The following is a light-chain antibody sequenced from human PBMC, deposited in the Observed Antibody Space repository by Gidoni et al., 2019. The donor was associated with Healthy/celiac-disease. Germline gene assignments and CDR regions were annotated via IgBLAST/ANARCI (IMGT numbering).Light chain of an antibody. CDR3: QQSYSTPRYT. V-gene: IGKV1-39*01. CDR1: QSISSY. Sequence: DIQMTQSPSSLSASVGDRVTITCRASQSISSYLNWYQQKPGEDPKLLIYAASRLQSRVPSRFSGSGSGADVALTISSLQPEDYAAYYCQQSYSTPRYTFGPGTKVEIK. J-gene: IGKJ3*01. CDR2: AAS.